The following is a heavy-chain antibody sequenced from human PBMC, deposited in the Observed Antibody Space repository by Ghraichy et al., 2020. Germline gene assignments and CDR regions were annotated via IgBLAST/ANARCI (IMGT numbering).Heavy chain of an antibody. D-gene: IGHD5-18*01. CDR2: IIPILNIP. CDR1: GGTFSYSA. CDR3: ARDDGYSYGQNWFDP. Sequence: SVKVSCKASGGTFSYSAFTWVRQAPGQGLEWMGRIIPILNIPDYAQQFQGRVTITADKSTNTGYMELSSLRSEDTAVYYCARDDGYSYGQNWFDPWGQGTLVTVSS. V-gene: IGHV1-69*04. J-gene: IGHJ5*02.